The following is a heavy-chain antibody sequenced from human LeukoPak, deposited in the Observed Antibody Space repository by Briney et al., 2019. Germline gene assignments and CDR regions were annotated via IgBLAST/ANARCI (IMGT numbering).Heavy chain of an antibody. V-gene: IGHV3-33*08. CDR2: IWYDGSNK. CDR1: GFTFSSYG. Sequence: GGSLRLSCAASGFTFSSYGMHWVRQAPGKGLEWVAVIWYDGSNKYYADSVKGRFTISRDNSKNTLYLQMNSLRAEDTAVYYCARGSDDYVWGSYYGMGVWGQGTTVTVSS. D-gene: IGHD3-16*01. CDR3: ARGSDDYVWGSYYGMGV. J-gene: IGHJ6*02.